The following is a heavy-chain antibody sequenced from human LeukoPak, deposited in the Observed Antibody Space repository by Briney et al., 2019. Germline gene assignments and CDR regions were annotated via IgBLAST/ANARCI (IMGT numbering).Heavy chain of an antibody. CDR2: IYPGDSDT. CDR1: GYSFTSYW. D-gene: IGHD1-26*01. CDR3: ARHASPSGSYHEPYYYYYGMDV. Sequence: GESLKISCKGSGYSFTSYWIGWVRQMPGKGLEWMGIIYPGDSDTRYSPSFQGQVTISADKSISAAYLQWSSLKASDTAMYYCARHASPSGSYHEPYYYYYGMDVWGQGTTVTVSS. V-gene: IGHV5-51*01. J-gene: IGHJ6*02.